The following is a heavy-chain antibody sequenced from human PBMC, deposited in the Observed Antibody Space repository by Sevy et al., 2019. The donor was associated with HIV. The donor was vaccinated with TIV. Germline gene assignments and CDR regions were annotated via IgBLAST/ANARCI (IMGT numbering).Heavy chain of an antibody. CDR3: ARSIASVLPGPLGLFFRVYSNWFGP. V-gene: IGHV4-34*10. Sequence: SETLSLTCAVYGGSFSDYYWSWIRQPPGGGLEWIGEISHIGSTNYNPSLKSRVTMSLDTSTNQFYLKLKSMTAADTAVYYCARSIASVLPGPLGLFFRVYSNWFGPWGQGTLVTVSS. D-gene: IGHD6-13*01. CDR2: ISHIGST. CDR1: GGSFSDYY. J-gene: IGHJ5*02.